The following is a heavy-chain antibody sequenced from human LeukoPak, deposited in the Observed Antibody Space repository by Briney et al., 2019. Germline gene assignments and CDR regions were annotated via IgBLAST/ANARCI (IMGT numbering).Heavy chain of an antibody. J-gene: IGHJ4*02. CDR2: IRYDGSNK. D-gene: IGHD3-3*01. Sequence: PGGSLRLSCAASGFTFSSYGMHWVRRAAGRGLEWVAFIRYDGSNKYYADSVKGRFTISRDNSKNTLYLQMNSLRAEDTAVYYRAKGRVEFLEWSIFDYWGQGTLVTVSS. CDR3: AKGRVEFLEWSIFDY. CDR1: GFTFSSYG. V-gene: IGHV3-30*02.